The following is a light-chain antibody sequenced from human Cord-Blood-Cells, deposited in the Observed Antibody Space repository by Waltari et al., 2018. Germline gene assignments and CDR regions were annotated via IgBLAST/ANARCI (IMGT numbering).Light chain of an antibody. V-gene: IGLV2-8*01. CDR2: EVS. CDR3: SSYAGSNNYV. J-gene: IGLJ1*01. CDR1: STDVCGDDY. Sequence: QSALTQHPSASGSPGHSVTLSSTGTSTDVCGDDYVSWYQQPPGKAPQLMIYEVSKRPSGVPDRFSGSKSGNTASLTVSGLQAEDEADYYCSSYAGSNNYVFGTGTKVTVL.